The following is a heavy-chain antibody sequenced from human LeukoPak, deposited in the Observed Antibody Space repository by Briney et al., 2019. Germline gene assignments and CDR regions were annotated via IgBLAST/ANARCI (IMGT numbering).Heavy chain of an antibody. V-gene: IGHV1-8*01. Sequence: ASVKVSCKASGYTFTSYDINWVRQATGQGLEWMGWMNPNSGIAGYAQKFQSRVTMTRNTSISTAYMEMSSLRSEDTAVYYCARAPTIFGVVIVSLGPVYWFDPWGQGTLVTVSS. D-gene: IGHD3-3*01. J-gene: IGHJ5*02. CDR3: ARAPTIFGVVIVSLGPVYWFDP. CDR1: GYTFTSYD. CDR2: MNPNSGIA.